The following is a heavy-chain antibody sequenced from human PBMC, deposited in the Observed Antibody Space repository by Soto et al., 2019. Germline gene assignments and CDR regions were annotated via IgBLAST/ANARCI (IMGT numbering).Heavy chain of an antibody. V-gene: IGHV3-21*01. Sequence: GGSLRLSCAASGFTFSSYTMNWVRQAPGKGLEWVSSISSSASYTYSADSVKGRFTISRDNAHNSLYLQMSSLRAEDTAIYFCARGTGYSSTWTNWFDPWGQGTLVTVSS. D-gene: IGHD6-13*01. CDR1: GFTFSSYT. CDR3: ARGTGYSSTWTNWFDP. CDR2: ISSSASYT. J-gene: IGHJ5*02.